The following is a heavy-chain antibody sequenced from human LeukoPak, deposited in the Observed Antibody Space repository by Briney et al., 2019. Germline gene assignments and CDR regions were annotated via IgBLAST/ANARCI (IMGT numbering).Heavy chain of an antibody. CDR2: ISSNGGST. CDR1: GFTFSSYA. Sequence: GGSLRLSCAASGFTFSSYAMHWVRQAPGKGLEYVSAISSNGGSTYYANSVEGRFTISRDNSKNTLYLQMGSLRAEDMAVYYCASSRWLPKGDDAFDIWGQGTMVTVSS. CDR3: ASSRWLPKGDDAFDI. D-gene: IGHD5-24*01. V-gene: IGHV3-64*01. J-gene: IGHJ3*02.